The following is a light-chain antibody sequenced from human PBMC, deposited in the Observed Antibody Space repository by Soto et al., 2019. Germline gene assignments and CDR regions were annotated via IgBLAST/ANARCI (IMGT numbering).Light chain of an antibody. J-gene: IGKJ3*01. CDR2: CAS. V-gene: IGKV4-1*01. CDR3: QQYYSSLLT. CDR1: QSVLYSSNNKNY. Sequence: DIVMTQSPDSLAVSLGERATINCKSSQSVLYSSNNKNYLAWYQQKPGQPPKLLIYCASTRESGVPARFSGSGSGTDFTLTISSLQAEDVAVYYCQQYYSSLLTFGPGTKVDIK.